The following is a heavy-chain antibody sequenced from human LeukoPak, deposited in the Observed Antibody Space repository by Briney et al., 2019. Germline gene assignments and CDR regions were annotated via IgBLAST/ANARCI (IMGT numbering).Heavy chain of an antibody. D-gene: IGHD6-19*01. CDR3: ARGGLEWLSY. Sequence: GSLRLSCAASGFNFRIYSMNWVRQAPGKGLEWVSYISSGSSTIYYAHSLKGRFTISRDNAKNSLYLQMNSLRDEDTAVYYCARGGLEWLSYWGQGTLVTVSS. CDR2: ISSGSSTI. J-gene: IGHJ4*02. V-gene: IGHV3-48*02. CDR1: GFNFRIYS.